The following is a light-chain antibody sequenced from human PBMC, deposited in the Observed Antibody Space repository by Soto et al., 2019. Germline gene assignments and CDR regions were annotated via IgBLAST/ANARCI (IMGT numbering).Light chain of an antibody. CDR3: QQFGNSRQT. CDR2: GAS. Sequence: EIVLTQSPGTLSLSPGERAPLSCRASQSVSSSYLVWYQQKPGQAPRLLIYGASSRATGIPDRFSGSGSGTDFTLTISRLEPEDFAVYYCQQFGNSRQTFGQGTKVEIK. V-gene: IGKV3-20*01. CDR1: QSVSSSY. J-gene: IGKJ1*01.